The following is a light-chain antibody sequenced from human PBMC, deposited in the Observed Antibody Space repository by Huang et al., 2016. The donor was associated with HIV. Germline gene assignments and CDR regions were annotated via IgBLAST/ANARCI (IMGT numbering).Light chain of an antibody. J-gene: IGKJ1*01. V-gene: IGKV1-27*01. CDR1: QDINNY. CDR2: AAS. CDR3: QRYDSVPRT. Sequence: DIQMTQYPSSLSASVGDRVTITCRASQDINNYLAWYQQKAGQVPKLLIYAASSLQSGVPSRFSGRGSGTDFTLSIISLQPEDVAIYYCQRYDSVPRTFGQGTKVDIK.